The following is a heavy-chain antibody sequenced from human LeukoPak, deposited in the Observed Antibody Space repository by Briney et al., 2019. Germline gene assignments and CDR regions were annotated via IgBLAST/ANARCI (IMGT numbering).Heavy chain of an antibody. CDR3: ARQNVPI. V-gene: IGHV3-48*04. CDR1: GFTFSTYN. Sequence: GGSLRLSCAASGFTFSTYNMNWVRQAPGKGLEWVSYITSSSSTIYYADSVKGRFTISRDNARNSLSLQMNSLRAEDTAVYYCARQNVPIWGQGTMVTVSS. CDR2: ITSSSSTI. J-gene: IGHJ3*02.